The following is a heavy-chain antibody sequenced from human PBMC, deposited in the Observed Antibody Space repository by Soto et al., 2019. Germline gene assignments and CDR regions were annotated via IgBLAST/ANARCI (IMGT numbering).Heavy chain of an antibody. V-gene: IGHV1-69*01. D-gene: IGHD2-21*01. CDR1: GGTFSDFT. Sequence: QVQLVQSGAEVRKPGSSVKVSCRASGGTFSDFTVTWVRQAPGQGLEWMGGIIPILEATKYAQTFQDRVTFTADESTSTVFMELSSLRSEDTAVYFCATSYCGNECQPHRAFYYFGWDVWGQGTTVTVSS. CDR3: ATSYCGNECQPHRAFYYFGWDV. CDR2: IIPILEAT. J-gene: IGHJ6*02.